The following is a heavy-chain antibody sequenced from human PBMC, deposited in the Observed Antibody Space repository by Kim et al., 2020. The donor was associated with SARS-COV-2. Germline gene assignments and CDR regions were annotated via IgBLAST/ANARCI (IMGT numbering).Heavy chain of an antibody. D-gene: IGHD2-8*01. CDR3: ARVYCTNGVCYDYYYYYGMDV. J-gene: IGHJ6*02. Sequence: GGSLRLSCAASGFTFSDYYMSWIRQAPGKGLEWVSYISSSSSYTNYADSVKGRFTISRDNAKNSLYLQMNSLRAEDTAVYYCARVYCTNGVCYDYYYYYGMDVWGQGTTVTVSS. V-gene: IGHV3-11*05. CDR1: GFTFSDYY. CDR2: ISSSSSYT.